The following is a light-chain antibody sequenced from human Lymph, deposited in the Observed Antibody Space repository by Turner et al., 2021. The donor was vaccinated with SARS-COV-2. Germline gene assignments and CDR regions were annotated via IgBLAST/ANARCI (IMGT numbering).Light chain of an antibody. CDR1: SGSIASNY. J-gene: IGLJ2*01. CDR3: QSYDRSNVV. V-gene: IGLV6-57*04. Sequence: NFMLTQPHSVSVSPGKTVTISCTRSSGSIASNYVQWYQQRPGSAPTTVMYEDNQRPSGVPDRFSGSIDSSSNSASLTISGLKTEDEADYYCQSYDRSNVVFGGGTQLTVL. CDR2: EDN.